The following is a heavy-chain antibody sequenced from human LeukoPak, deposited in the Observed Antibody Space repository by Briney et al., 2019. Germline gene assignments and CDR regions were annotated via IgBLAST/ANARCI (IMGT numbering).Heavy chain of an antibody. CDR1: GGSISSSSYY. CDR2: IYYSGST. J-gene: IGHJ4*02. V-gene: IGHV4-39*01. CDR3: ARRIYCSSTSCFPVGDY. Sequence: SETLSLTCTVSGGSISSSSYYWGWIRQPPGKGLEWIGSIYYSGSTYYNPSLKSRVTISVDTSKNQFSLKLSSVTAADTAVYYCARRIYCSSTSCFPVGDYWGQGTLVTVSS. D-gene: IGHD2-2*01.